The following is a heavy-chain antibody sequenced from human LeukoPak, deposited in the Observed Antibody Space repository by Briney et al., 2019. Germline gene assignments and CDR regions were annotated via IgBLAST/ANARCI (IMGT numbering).Heavy chain of an antibody. V-gene: IGHV3-48*01. CDR2: ITGSSSTI. J-gene: IGHJ4*02. D-gene: IGHD2-2*01. CDR3: ASCSSTNCY. CDR1: GFTFSSFS. Sequence: PGGSLRLSFAASGFTFSSFSMNWVRQAPGKGLEWVSFITGSSSTIYYADSVKGRFTISRDNAKNPLYLQMNSLRAEDTAVYYCASCSSTNCYWGQGTLVTVSS.